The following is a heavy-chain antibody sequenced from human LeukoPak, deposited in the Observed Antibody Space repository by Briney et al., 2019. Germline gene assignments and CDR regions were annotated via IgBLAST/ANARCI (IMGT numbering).Heavy chain of an antibody. V-gene: IGHV3-30*02. CDR1: GFTFSNYG. J-gene: IGHJ3*01. CDR2: IRYVGSKK. Sequence: GGSLRLSCAASGFTFSNYGMHWVRQAPGKGLEWVTFIRYVGSKKYYADSVKGRFTISRDSSKNTVYLQMNNLRGDDTAVYYCAKEGAVEVPPVIQXDDAFD. D-gene: IGHD2-2*02. CDR3: AKEGAVEVPPVIQXDDAFD.